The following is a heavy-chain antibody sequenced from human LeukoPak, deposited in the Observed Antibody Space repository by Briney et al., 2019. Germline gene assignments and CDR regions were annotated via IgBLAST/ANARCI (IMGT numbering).Heavy chain of an antibody. V-gene: IGHV3-11*06. J-gene: IGHJ4*02. CDR2: ISSSSSHT. Sequence: GGSLRLSCAASGFTFSDYYMSWIRQAPGKGLEWVSYISSSSSHTNYADSVKGRFTVSRDNSKNMLYLQMNSLRAEDTAVYYCVKDKYPVVVAATLDYWGQGILVTVSS. CDR3: VKDKYPVVVAATLDY. CDR1: GFTFSDYY. D-gene: IGHD2-15*01.